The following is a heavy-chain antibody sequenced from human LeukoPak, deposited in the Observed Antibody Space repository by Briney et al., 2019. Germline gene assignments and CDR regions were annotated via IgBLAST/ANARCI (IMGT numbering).Heavy chain of an antibody. V-gene: IGHV3-23*01. CDR1: GFTFSSYA. CDR2: ISGGGSGT. Sequence: GGSLRLSCAASGFTFSSYAMSWVRQAPGKGLEWVSAISGGGSGTYYADSVKGRFTLSRDNSRSTLYLQMNSLRAEDTAVYYCAKKLSAFGAFDYWGQGTLVTVSS. J-gene: IGHJ4*02. CDR3: AKKLSAFGAFDY. D-gene: IGHD3-16*01.